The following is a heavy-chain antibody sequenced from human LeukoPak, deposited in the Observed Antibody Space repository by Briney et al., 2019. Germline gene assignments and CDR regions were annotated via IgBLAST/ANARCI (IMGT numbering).Heavy chain of an antibody. CDR1: GFTFSSYA. J-gene: IGHJ6*02. D-gene: IGHD2-2*01. V-gene: IGHV3-23*01. CDR3: AKVWQPSSTSEPAPYYYCGMDV. Sequence: GGSLRLSCAASGFTFSSYAMSWVRQAPGKGLEWVSAISGSGGSTYYADSVKGRFTISRDNSKNTLYLQMNSLRAEDTAVYYCAKVWQPSSTSEPAPYYYCGMDVWGQGTTVTVSS. CDR2: ISGSGGST.